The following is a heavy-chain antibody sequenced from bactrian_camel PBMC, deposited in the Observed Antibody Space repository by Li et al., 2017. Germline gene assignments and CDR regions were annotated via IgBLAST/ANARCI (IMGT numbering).Heavy chain of an antibody. CDR1: AYTFKYGC. D-gene: IGHD5*01. CDR2: IERDDTTR. Sequence: VQLVESGGGSVQAGGSLRLSCAASAYTFKYGCMAWFRQVPGQEPEGVAVIERDDTTRLHVPSVEGRFTIDKDSAKNTLYLQMNSLEPEDTAMYSCAAGWGNRCAFVYFGQGTQVTVS. V-gene: IGHV3S31*01. J-gene: IGHJ6*01. CDR3: AAGWGNRCAFVY.